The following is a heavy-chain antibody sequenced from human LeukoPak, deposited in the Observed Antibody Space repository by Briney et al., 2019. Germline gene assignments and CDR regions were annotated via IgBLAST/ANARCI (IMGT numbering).Heavy chain of an antibody. CDR1: GGSISSSNW. D-gene: IGHD3-10*01. V-gene: IGHV4-4*02. Sequence: PSETLSLTCAVSGGSISSSNWWSWVRQPPGQGLEWIGEIYHSGSTNYNPSLKSRVIISVDKSKNQFSLKLSSVTAADTAVYYCVREVPLGDGYYYYGMDVWGKGTTVTVSS. CDR3: VREVPLGDGYYYYGMDV. J-gene: IGHJ6*04. CDR2: IYHSGST.